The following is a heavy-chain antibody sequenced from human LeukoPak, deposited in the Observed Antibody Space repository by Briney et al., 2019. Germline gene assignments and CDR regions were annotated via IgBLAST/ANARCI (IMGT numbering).Heavy chain of an antibody. V-gene: IGHV4-39*01. CDR3: ARPYLRGTVVNHRFVP. CDR1: GGSISSSSYY. D-gene: IGHD4-23*01. CDR2: IYYSGST. Sequence: SETLSLTCTVSGGSISSSSYYWGWIRQPPGKGLEWIGSIYYSGSTYYNPSLKSRVTISVDTSKNQFSLQLSSVTAADTPVYFCARPYLRGTVVNHRFVPWGQGTLGTLS. J-gene: IGHJ5*02.